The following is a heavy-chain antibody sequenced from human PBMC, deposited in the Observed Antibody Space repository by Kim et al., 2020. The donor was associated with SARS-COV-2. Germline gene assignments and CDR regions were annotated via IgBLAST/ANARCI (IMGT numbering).Heavy chain of an antibody. CDR3: ARLTQVVGGHFDY. V-gene: IGHV5-51*01. Sequence: SPSFQGQVTISADKSIRTAYLQWSSLKASDTAMYYCARLTQVVGGHFDYWGQGTLVTVSS. J-gene: IGHJ4*02. D-gene: IGHD3-22*01.